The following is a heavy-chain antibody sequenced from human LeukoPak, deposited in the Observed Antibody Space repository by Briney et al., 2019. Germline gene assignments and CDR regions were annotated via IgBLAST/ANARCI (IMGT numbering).Heavy chain of an antibody. V-gene: IGHV4-30-4*01. CDR3: ARGRTVLRFLEWLEMDYYGMDV. D-gene: IGHD3-3*01. CDR2: IYYSGST. J-gene: IGHJ6*02. CDR1: GGSISSGDYY. Sequence: PSETLSLTCTVSGGSISSGDYYWSWIRQPPGQGLEWSGYIYYSGSTYYNPSLKSRVTISVDTSKNQFSLKLSSVTAADTAVYYCARGRTVLRFLEWLEMDYYGMDVWGQGTTVTVSS.